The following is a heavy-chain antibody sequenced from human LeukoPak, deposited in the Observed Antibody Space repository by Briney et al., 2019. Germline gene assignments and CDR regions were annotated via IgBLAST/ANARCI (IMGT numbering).Heavy chain of an antibody. D-gene: IGHD3-10*01. Sequence: PSETLSLTCTVPGGSISSIGYYWGWIRQPPGKGLEWIGTIYYSGTTYYNPSLKSRVTISVDTSKNQFSLNLSSVTAADTAVYYCARQKGNFDYWGQGTLVTVSS. CDR2: IYYSGTT. J-gene: IGHJ4*02. CDR3: ARQKGNFDY. V-gene: IGHV4-39*01. CDR1: GGSISSIGYY.